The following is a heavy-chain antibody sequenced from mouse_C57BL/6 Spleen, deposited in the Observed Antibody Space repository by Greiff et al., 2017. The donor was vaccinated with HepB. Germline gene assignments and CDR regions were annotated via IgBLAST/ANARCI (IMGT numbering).Heavy chain of an antibody. V-gene: IGHV1-53*01. Sequence: QVQLQQPGTELVKPGASVKLSCKASGYTFTSYWMHWVKQRPGQGLEWIGNINPSNGGTNYNEKFKSKATLTVDKSSSTAYMQLRSLTSEDSAVYYCARESYDHGIFFAYWGQGTLVTVSA. D-gene: IGHD2-3*01. CDR1: GYTFTSYW. J-gene: IGHJ3*01. CDR3: ARESYDHGIFFAY. CDR2: INPSNGGT.